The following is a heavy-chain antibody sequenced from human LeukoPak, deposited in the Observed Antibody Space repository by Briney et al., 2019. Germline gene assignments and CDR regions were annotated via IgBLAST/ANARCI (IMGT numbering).Heavy chain of an antibody. CDR3: VKDDSYYYGSGSSND. D-gene: IGHD3-10*01. Sequence: PGGSLRLSCSASGFTFSSYIVHWVRQAPGKGLEYVSAITSIGGSTYYADSVKGRFTISRDNSKNTLYLQMSSLRPEDTAVYYCVKDDSYYYGSGSSNDWGQGTLVTVSS. CDR2: ITSIGGST. J-gene: IGHJ4*02. V-gene: IGHV3-64D*06. CDR1: GFTFSSYI.